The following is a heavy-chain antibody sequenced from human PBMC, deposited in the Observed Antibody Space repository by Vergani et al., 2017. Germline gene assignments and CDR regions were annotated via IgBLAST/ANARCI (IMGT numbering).Heavy chain of an antibody. CDR1: GGTFSSYA. D-gene: IGHD1-26*01. V-gene: IGHV1-69*12. CDR3: ARPGDXGSYARRGYYFDY. J-gene: IGHJ4*02. Sequence: QVQLVQSGAEVKKPGSSVKVSCKASGGTFSSYAISWVRQAPGQGLEWMGGIIPIFGTANYAQKFQGRVTITADESTSTAYMELSSLRSEDTAVYYCARPGDXGSYARRGYYFDYWGQGTLVIVSS. CDR2: IIPIFGTA.